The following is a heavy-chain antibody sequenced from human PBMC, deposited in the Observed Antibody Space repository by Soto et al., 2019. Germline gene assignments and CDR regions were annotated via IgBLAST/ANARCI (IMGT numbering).Heavy chain of an antibody. J-gene: IGHJ4*02. Sequence: SETLSLTCTVSGGSISSGGYYWSWIRQHPGKGLEWIGYIYYSGSTYYNPSLKSRVTISVDTSKNQFSLKLSSVTAADTAVYYCARTGSSGSLDYWGQGPLVTVSS. CDR2: IYYSGST. CDR1: GGSISSGGYY. CDR3: ARTGSSGSLDY. D-gene: IGHD3-22*01. V-gene: IGHV4-31*03.